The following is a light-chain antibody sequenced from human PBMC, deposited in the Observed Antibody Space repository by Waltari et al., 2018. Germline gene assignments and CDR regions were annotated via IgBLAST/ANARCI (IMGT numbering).Light chain of an antibody. CDR3: QQANSFPRT. CDR1: QDINIW. V-gene: IGKV1D-12*01. CDR2: EAT. Sequence: DIQMTQSPSSVSASIGDRVTITCRASQDINIWLVWYQQKPGRAPQVLIFEATRLQSGVPSRFSGSGSGTEFTLTISSLQPEDFATYYCQQANSFPRTFGQGTRLEIK. J-gene: IGKJ5*01.